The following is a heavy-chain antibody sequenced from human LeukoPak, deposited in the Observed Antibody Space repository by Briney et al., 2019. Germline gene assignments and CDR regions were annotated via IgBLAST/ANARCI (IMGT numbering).Heavy chain of an antibody. V-gene: IGHV3-48*04. CDR3: ARGFWGVYGDGYDY. CDR2: ISSSGSTK. D-gene: IGHD4-17*01. CDR1: GFTFNTYS. Sequence: PGGSLRLSCEASGFTFNTYSMNWVRQAPGKGLEWVSYISSSGSTKYYADSVKGRFTISRDNAKNSLYLQMTSLRAEDTAVYYCARGFWGVYGDGYDYWGQGTLVTVSS. J-gene: IGHJ4*02.